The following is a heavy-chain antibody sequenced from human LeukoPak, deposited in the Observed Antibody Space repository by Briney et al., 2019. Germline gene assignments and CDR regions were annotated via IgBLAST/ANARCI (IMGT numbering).Heavy chain of an antibody. Sequence: ASVKVSCKASGCAFTDYYMHWVQQAPGKGLEWMGCVEPEDGETIYAEKFQGRVTITADTSTDTAYMELSSLRSEDTAVYYCATGGRIAAAGTLGLEDYWGQGTLVTVSS. CDR1: GCAFTDYY. D-gene: IGHD6-13*01. J-gene: IGHJ4*02. V-gene: IGHV1-69-2*01. CDR3: ATGGRIAAAGTLGLEDY. CDR2: VEPEDGET.